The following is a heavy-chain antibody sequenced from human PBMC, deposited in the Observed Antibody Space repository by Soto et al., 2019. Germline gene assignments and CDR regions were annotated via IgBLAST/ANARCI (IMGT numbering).Heavy chain of an antibody. CDR2: ISAYNGNA. Sequence: GASVKVSCKASGYTFTSYGISWVRQAPGQGLEWMGWISAYNGNANYAQKLQGRVTMTTDTSTSTAYMELRSLRSDDTAVYYCAREPGIAAAGTFDPWGQGTMVTVSS. J-gene: IGHJ5*01. D-gene: IGHD6-13*01. CDR1: GYTFTSYG. V-gene: IGHV1-18*01. CDR3: AREPGIAAAGTFDP.